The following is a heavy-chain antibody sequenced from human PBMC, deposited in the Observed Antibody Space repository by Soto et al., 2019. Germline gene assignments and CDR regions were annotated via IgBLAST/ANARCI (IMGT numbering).Heavy chain of an antibody. V-gene: IGHV5-51*01. CDR1: GYTFTNYW. CDR3: ARHVGQRWLEP. Sequence: GESLKISCKGSGYTFTNYWIGWVRQMPGKGLEWMGSSYPGDSDTRYSPSFQGQVTISADKSITTAYLQWSSLKAADTGMYYCARHVGQRWLEPWGQGTLVNVSS. CDR2: SYPGDSDT. J-gene: IGHJ5*02. D-gene: IGHD1-26*01.